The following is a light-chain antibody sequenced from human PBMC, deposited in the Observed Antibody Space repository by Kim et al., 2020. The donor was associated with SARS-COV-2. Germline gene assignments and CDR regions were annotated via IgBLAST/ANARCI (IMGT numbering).Light chain of an antibody. CDR3: QSYDRSLSAWV. CDR2: ANN. CDR1: RSNIGAGYA. V-gene: IGLV1-40*01. J-gene: IGLJ3*02. Sequence: QSVLTQPPSVSGAPGQKVTISCTGSRSNIGAGYAVHWYQQLPGTAPKLFIYANNNRPSGVPDRFSGSNSGTSASLAITGLQAEDEADYYCQSYDRSLSAWVFGGGTRLTVL.